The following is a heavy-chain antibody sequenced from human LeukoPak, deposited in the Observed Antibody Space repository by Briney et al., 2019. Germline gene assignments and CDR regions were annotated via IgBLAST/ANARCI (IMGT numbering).Heavy chain of an antibody. D-gene: IGHD3-3*02. CDR3: AKDGHYLSGGWLDP. CDR1: GFTFSSYA. Sequence: PGGSLRLSCGASGFTFSSYAMYWVRQAPGKGLESVSAVNSAGATYYADSVEGRFTISRDNSKNTVYLQMASLRADDTAIYYCAKDGHYLSGGWLDPWGQGTLVTVSS. J-gene: IGHJ5*02. V-gene: IGHV3-23*01. CDR2: VNSAGAT.